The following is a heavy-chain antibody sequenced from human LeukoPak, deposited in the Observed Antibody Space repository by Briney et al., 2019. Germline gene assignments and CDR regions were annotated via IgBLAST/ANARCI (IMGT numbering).Heavy chain of an antibody. CDR3: AREGYHDFWSGYPSLDAFDI. V-gene: IGHV4-39*02. D-gene: IGHD3-3*01. CDR2: IYYSGST. CDR1: GGSISSSSYY. Sequence: SETLSLTCTVSGGSISSSSYYWGWIRQPPGKGLEWIGSIYYSGSTYYNPSLKSRVTISVDTSKNQFSLKLSSVTAADTAVYYCAREGYHDFWSGYPSLDAFDIWGQGTMVTVSS. J-gene: IGHJ3*02.